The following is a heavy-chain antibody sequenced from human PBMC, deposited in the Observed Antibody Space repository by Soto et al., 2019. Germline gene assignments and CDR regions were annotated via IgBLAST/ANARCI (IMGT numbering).Heavy chain of an antibody. J-gene: IGHJ4*02. D-gene: IGHD6-13*01. CDR2: IYPGDSDT. Sequence: GESLKISCKGSGYSFTSYWIGWVRQMPGKGLEWMGIIYPGDSDTRYSPSFQGQVTISADKSISTAYLQWSSLKASDTAMYYCARWGYSSSWYPDEADYWGQGTLVTVSS. V-gene: IGHV5-51*01. CDR3: ARWGYSSSWYPDEADY. CDR1: GYSFTSYW.